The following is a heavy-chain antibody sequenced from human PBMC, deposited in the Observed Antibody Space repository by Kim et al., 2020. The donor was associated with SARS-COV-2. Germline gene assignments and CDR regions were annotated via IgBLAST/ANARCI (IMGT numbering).Heavy chain of an antibody. Sequence: SETLSLTCTVSGGSISSYYWSWIRQPPGKGLEWIGYIYYSGSTNYNPSIKSRVTISVDTSKNQFSLKLSSVTAADTAVYYCARMVTTYYDILTGWGRLGNWFDTWGQGTLVTVSS. D-gene: IGHD3-9*01. CDR3: ARMVTTYYDILTGWGRLGNWFDT. J-gene: IGHJ5*02. CDR1: GGSISSYY. V-gene: IGHV4-59*01. CDR2: IYYSGST.